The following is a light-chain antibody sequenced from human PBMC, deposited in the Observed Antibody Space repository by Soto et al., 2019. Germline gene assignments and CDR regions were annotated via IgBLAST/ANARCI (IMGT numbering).Light chain of an antibody. CDR2: STN. Sequence: QTVVTQEPSLSVSPGRTVTLTCGLSSGSVSTSYYPSWYQQTPGQAPRTLIYSTNTRSSGVPDRFSGSILGNKAALTITGAQADDESDYYCVLYMGSGISVFGGGTQLTVL. CDR3: VLYMGSGISV. J-gene: IGLJ3*02. V-gene: IGLV8-61*01. CDR1: SGSVSTSYY.